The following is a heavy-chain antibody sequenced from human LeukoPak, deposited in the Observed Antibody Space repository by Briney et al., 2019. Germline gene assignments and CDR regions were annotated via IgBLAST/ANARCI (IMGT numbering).Heavy chain of an antibody. J-gene: IGHJ3*02. CDR2: ISYDGSNK. D-gene: IGHD3-22*01. CDR1: GFTFSNYG. Sequence: GGSLRLSCAASGFTFSNYGMHWVRQAPGKGLEWVAVISYDGSNKYYADSVKGRFTISRDNSKNTLYLQMNSLRAEDTAVYYCAKDDSTGAFDIWGQGTMVTVSS. CDR3: AKDDSTGAFDI. V-gene: IGHV3-30*18.